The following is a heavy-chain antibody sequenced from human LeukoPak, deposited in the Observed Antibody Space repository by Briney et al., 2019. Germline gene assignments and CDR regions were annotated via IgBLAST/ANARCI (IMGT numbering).Heavy chain of an antibody. CDR1: GFTFSSCA. V-gene: IGHV3-23*01. D-gene: IGHD3-10*01. CDR3: AKDRYYGSGSYYRGLDF. J-gene: IGHJ4*02. Sequence: TGGSLRLSCAASGFTFSSCAMNWVRQAPGKGLEWVSLISGSGDSIHYADSLKGRFTISRDNSKNTLYLHMTSLRAEDTAVYCCAKDRYYGSGSYYRGLDFWAQGTLVTVSS. CDR2: ISGSGDSI.